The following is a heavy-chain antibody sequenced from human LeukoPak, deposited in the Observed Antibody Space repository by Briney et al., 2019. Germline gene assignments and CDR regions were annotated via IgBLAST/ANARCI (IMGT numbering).Heavy chain of an antibody. CDR2: NYTSGST. CDR1: GGSISSGSYY. V-gene: IGHV4-61*02. D-gene: IGHD4-17*01. J-gene: IGHJ4*02. Sequence: PSQTLSLTCTVSGGSISSGSYYWSWIRQPAGKGLEWIGRNYTSGSTNYNPSLKSRVTISIDTSKNQFSLKLSSVTAADTAVYYCARKGATVTTGYAFDYWGQGTLVTVSS. CDR3: ARKGATVTTGYAFDY.